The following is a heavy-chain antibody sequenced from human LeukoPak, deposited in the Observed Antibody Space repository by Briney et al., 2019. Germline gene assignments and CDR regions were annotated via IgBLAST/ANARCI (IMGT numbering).Heavy chain of an antibody. CDR2: ISGSGGST. D-gene: IGHD3-10*01. J-gene: IGHJ4*02. V-gene: IGHV3-23*01. CDR1: GFTFSSYA. Sequence: GGSLRLSCAASGFTFSSYAMSWVRQAPGKGLEGVSAISGSGGSTYYADSVKGRFTISRDNSKNTLYLQMNSLKTEDTAVYYCTTERDMVRGVIPLYYFDYWGQGTLVTVSS. CDR3: TTERDMVRGVIPLYYFDY.